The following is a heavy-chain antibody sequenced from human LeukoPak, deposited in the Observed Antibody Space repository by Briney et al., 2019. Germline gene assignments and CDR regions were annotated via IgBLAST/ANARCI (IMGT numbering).Heavy chain of an antibody. CDR3: ARRGWGGSGFDY. Sequence: GGSLRLSCAASGFTFSSSAMSWVRQAPGKGLEWVSAISGSDGRTYYADSVKGRFTISTDNSKNTLYLQMNSLRAEDTAVYYCARRGWGGSGFDYWGQGTLVTVSS. D-gene: IGHD3-16*01. J-gene: IGHJ4*02. V-gene: IGHV3-23*01. CDR2: ISGSDGRT. CDR1: GFTFSSSA.